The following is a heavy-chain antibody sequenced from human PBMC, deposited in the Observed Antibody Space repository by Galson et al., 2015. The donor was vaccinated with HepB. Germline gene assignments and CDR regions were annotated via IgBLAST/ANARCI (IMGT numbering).Heavy chain of an antibody. CDR1: GYSFTNYW. CDR2: IYPGDSDT. CDR3: VRGNCSGGSCFDY. J-gene: IGHJ4*02. V-gene: IGHV5-51*03. D-gene: IGHD2-15*01. Sequence: QSGAEVKKPGESLKISCKGSGYSFTNYWIGWMRQMPGKGLEWMGIIYPGDSDTRYSPSFQGQVTISADKSTSTAYLQWSSLKASDTAMYYCVRGNCSGGSCFDYWGQGTLVTVSS.